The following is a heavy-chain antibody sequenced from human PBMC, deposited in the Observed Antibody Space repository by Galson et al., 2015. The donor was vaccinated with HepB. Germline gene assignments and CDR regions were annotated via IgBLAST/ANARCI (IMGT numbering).Heavy chain of an antibody. D-gene: IGHD4/OR15-4a*01. CDR1: GFTFSSYA. CDR2: ISYDGSNK. CDR3: ATIDYAFDY. V-gene: IGHV3-30*04. Sequence: SLRLSCAASGFTFSSYAMHWVRQAPGKGLEWVAVISYDGSNKYYADSVKGRFTISRDNSKNTLYLQMNSLRAEDTAVYYCATIDYAFDYWGQGTLVTVSS. J-gene: IGHJ4*02.